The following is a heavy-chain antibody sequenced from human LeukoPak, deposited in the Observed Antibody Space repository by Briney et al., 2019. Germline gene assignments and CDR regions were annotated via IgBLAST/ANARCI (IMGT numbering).Heavy chain of an antibody. CDR1: GFTFSSYN. CDR2: ISSGGSPI. J-gene: IGHJ4*02. Sequence: GGSLRLSCAASGFTFSSYNMNWVRQAPGKGLEWVSYISSGGSPIFYADSVKGRFTISRDNAKNSLYLQMDSLRDEDTAVYYCARGGTYCPDYWGQGTLVTVSS. D-gene: IGHD1-26*01. CDR3: ARGGTYCPDY. V-gene: IGHV3-48*02.